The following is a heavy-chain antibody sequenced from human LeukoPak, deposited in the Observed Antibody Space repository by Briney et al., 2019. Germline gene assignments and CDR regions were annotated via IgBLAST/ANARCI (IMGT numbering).Heavy chain of an antibody. Sequence: GGSLRLSCAASGFTFSAYNMNWVRQAPGKGLEWVSSIDNSATYIFYADSVKGRFTLSRDNARNTLFLQMNSLRAEDTAVYYCARDPKNNYFDYWGQGTLVTVSS. J-gene: IGHJ4*02. CDR1: GFTFSAYN. V-gene: IGHV3-21*01. CDR3: ARDPKNNYFDY. CDR2: IDNSATYI.